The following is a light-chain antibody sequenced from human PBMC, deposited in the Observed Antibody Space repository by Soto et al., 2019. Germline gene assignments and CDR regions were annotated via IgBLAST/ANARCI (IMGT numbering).Light chain of an antibody. V-gene: IGKV1-27*01. J-gene: IGKJ4*01. Sequence: DIQMTQSPSSLSASVGDRVTITFLASQGIDNHLAWYQQKPGKAPKLLIYAASTLQSGVPSRFSGSGSGTDFTLTISSLQPEDVATYYCQKYNSAPLTFGGGTKVDIK. CDR3: QKYNSAPLT. CDR1: QGIDNH. CDR2: AAS.